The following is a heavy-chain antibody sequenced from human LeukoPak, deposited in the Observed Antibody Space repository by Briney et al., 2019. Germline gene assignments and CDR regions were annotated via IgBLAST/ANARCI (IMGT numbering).Heavy chain of an antibody. CDR2: INPNSGDT. V-gene: IGHV1-2*02. CDR3: ARATRSYWFDP. CDR1: GYTFSDYY. J-gene: IGHJ5*02. D-gene: IGHD1-1*01. Sequence: ASVKVSCKTSGYTFSDYYIHWIRQAPGQGLEWVGWINPNSGDTDYAQKFQGRVTMTRDTSTGTVYMELSSLRSEDTAVYYCARATRSYWFDPWGQGTLVTVSS.